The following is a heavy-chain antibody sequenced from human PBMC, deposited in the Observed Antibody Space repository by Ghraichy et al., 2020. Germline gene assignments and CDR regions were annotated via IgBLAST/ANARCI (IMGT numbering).Heavy chain of an antibody. CDR3: ARDQSGRAGYNYFDF. J-gene: IGHJ4*02. D-gene: IGHD5-24*01. CDR1: GFTVSSNY. V-gene: IGHV3-66*01. Sequence: GGSLRLSCAASGFTVSSNYMSWVRQAPGKGLEWVSVIFAGGSTYYADSVKGRFTISRDSSKNTLYLQMNSLGAEDTSVYYCARDQSGRAGYNYFDFWGQGTLVTVSS. CDR2: IFAGGST.